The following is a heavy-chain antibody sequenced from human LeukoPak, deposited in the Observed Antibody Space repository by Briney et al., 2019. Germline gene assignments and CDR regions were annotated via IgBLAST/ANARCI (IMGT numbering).Heavy chain of an antibody. CDR1: GFTFSSFW. D-gene: IGHD6-19*01. CDR2: INQDGSEK. V-gene: IGHV3-7*05. CDR3: ATGVSGTRDS. Sequence: GGSLRLSCATSGFTFSSFWMSWVRQAPGRGLEWVANINQDGSEKYYVDSVKGRFTISRDNAQKPLSLQVNSLRAEDTAVYYCATGVSGTRDSWGQGTLVTVSS. J-gene: IGHJ4*02.